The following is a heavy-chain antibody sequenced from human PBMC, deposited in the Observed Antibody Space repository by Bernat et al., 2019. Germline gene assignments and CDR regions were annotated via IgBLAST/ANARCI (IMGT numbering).Heavy chain of an antibody. CDR2: MNPNSGNT. CDR1: GYTFTTYD. CDR3: ASVMIQGVINY. J-gene: IGHJ4*02. V-gene: IGHV1-8*01. Sequence: LVQSGAEVKQPGASVKVSCKASGYTFTTYDINWVRQATGQGLEWMGWMNPNSGNTGYAHKFQGRVTMTRDTSISTAYMELSSLRSEDTAVYYCASVMIQGVINYWGQGTLVTVSS. D-gene: IGHD3-10*01.